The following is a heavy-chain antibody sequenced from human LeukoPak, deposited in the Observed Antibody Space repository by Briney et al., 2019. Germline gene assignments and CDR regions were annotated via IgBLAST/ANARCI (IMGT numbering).Heavy chain of an antibody. J-gene: IGHJ4*02. V-gene: IGHV5-51*01. Sequence: GASLKISCKGSGSRFTSYWIGWVRQMPGKGLEWMGIIYPGDSDTRYSPSFQGQVTISADKSISPAYLQWSSLKASDTAMYYCARLLTRIQLGDYWGQGTLVTVSS. CDR1: GSRFTSYW. CDR3: ARLLTRIQLGDY. CDR2: IYPGDSDT. D-gene: IGHD5-18*01.